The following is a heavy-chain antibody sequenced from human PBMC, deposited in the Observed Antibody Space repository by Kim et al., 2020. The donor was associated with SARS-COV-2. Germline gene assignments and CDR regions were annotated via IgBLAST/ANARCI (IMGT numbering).Heavy chain of an antibody. V-gene: IGHV3-48*02. D-gene: IGHD3-3*01. J-gene: IGHJ4*02. CDR2: ISRTSRNI. CDR1: GFTFSNFS. CDR3: ARVLWTDYSADY. Sequence: GGSLRLSCAASGFTFSNFSINWVRQAPGKGLEWISYISRTSRNIFYADSVRGRFTVSRDNAENSLYLQMNSLRDEDTAVYYCARVLWTDYSADYWGQGTLVTVSS.